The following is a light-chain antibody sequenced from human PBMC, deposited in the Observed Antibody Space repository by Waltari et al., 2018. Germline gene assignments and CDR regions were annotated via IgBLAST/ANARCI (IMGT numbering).Light chain of an antibody. Sequence: DFVMTQSPDSLAVSLGERATINCKSTQSVLSSSNHKNYLAWYQQKPGQPPKLLIYWASTRESGVPDRFSGSGSGRDFTLTISGLQPEDFATYYCQQSYSTRWTFGQGTKVEIK. CDR1: QSVLSSSNHKNY. J-gene: IGKJ1*01. CDR3: QQSYSTRWT. CDR2: WAS. V-gene: IGKV4-1*01.